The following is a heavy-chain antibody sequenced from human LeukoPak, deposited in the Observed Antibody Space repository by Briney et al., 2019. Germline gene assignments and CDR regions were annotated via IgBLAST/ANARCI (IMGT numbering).Heavy chain of an antibody. Sequence: GGSLRLSCAASGFTFGSYGMHWVRQAPGKGLEWVAFIRYDGSNKYYADSVKGRFTISRDNSKNTLYLQMNSLRAEDTAVYYCAKDLTATTFSEYNWFDPWGQGTLVTVSS. CDR1: GFTFGSYG. J-gene: IGHJ5*02. V-gene: IGHV3-30*02. D-gene: IGHD2/OR15-2a*01. CDR3: AKDLTATTFSEYNWFDP. CDR2: IRYDGSNK.